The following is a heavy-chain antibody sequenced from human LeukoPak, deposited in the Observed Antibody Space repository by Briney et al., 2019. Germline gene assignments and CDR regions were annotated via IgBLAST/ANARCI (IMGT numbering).Heavy chain of an antibody. CDR1: GGSISSYY. V-gene: IGHV4-59*01. D-gene: IGHD3-22*01. J-gene: IGHJ3*02. Sequence: SETLFLTCTVSGGSISSYYWSWIRQPPGKGLEWIGYIYYSGSTNYNPSLKSRVTISVDTSKNQFSLKLSSVTAADTAVYYCARGAVGPYDSSGYYLDDAFDIWGQGTMVTVSS. CDR3: ARGAVGPYDSSGYYLDDAFDI. CDR2: IYYSGST.